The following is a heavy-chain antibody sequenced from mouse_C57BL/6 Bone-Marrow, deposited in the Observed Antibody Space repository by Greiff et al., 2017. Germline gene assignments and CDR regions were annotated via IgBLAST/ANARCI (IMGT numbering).Heavy chain of an antibody. CDR3: ARGYDYDYAMDY. Sequence: EVQLQQSGPELVKPGASVKLSCTASGYSFTDYNMNWVRQSTGKSLEWIGLINPNDGTTSYNEKFKGKATLTVDQSSSTAYMQLNRLTSEDSAVYYCARGYDYDYAMDYGGQGTSVTVSS. V-gene: IGHV1-39*01. CDR2: INPNDGTT. J-gene: IGHJ4*01. D-gene: IGHD2-4*01. CDR1: GYSFTDYN.